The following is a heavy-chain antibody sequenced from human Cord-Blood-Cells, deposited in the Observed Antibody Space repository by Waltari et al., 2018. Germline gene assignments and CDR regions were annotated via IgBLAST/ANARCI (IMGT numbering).Heavy chain of an antibody. J-gene: IGHJ4*02. D-gene: IGHD5-12*01. CDR2: ICGRGGRT. V-gene: IGHV3-23*01. CDR3: ANLTVATIGTFDY. Sequence: EVQLLESGGGLVQPGGSLRLSCAASGFTFSSYAMSWVRQAPGKGLEWVSAICGRGGRTYYTVSVKGRFTISRDNSKTTLYLQMNSLRAEDTAVYYCANLTVATIGTFDYWGQGTLVTVSS. CDR1: GFTFSSYA.